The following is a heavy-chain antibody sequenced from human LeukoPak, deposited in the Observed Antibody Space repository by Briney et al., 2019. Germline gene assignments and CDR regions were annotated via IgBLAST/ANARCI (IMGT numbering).Heavy chain of an antibody. J-gene: IGHJ4*02. CDR1: VGSISSDNYY. D-gene: IGHD3-22*01. CDR3: AREEYFDGSGYYFRYFDS. Sequence: PSQTLSLTCTVSVGSISSDNYYCTWIRQPAGKGLEWIGRVYTGGSPNYNPSLKSRVTMSVDTSKNQFSLKFNSVTAADTALYYCAREEYFDGSGYYFRYFDSWGQGILVTVSS. V-gene: IGHV4-61*02. CDR2: VYTGGSP.